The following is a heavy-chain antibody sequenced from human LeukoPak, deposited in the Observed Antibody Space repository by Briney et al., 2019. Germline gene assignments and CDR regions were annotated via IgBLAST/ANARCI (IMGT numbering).Heavy chain of an antibody. CDR1: GGSISSYY. CDR3: ARGVVGTYYYEKSYSFDY. D-gene: IGHD3-22*01. J-gene: IGHJ4*02. V-gene: IGHV4-59*01. CDR2: IYYSGST. Sequence: SETLSLTCTVSGGSISSYYWSWIRQPPGKGLEWIGYIYYSGSTNYNPSLKSRVTISVDTSKNQFSLKLRSVTAADTAVYYCARGVVGTYYYEKSYSFDYWGQGTLVTVSS.